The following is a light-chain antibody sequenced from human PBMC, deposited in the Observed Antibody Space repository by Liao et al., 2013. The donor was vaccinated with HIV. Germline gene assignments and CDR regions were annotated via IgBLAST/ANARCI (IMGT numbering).Light chain of an antibody. CDR3: QAWDSSIL. J-gene: IGLJ2*01. CDR1: KLGDKY. CDR2: XDT. V-gene: IGLV3-1*01. Sequence: SYEVTQPPSVSVSPGQTASITCSGDKLGDKYACWYQQKPGQSPVLVIYXDTKRPSGIPERFSGSNSGNTATLTISGTQAMDEADYYCQAWDSSILFGGGTKLTVL.